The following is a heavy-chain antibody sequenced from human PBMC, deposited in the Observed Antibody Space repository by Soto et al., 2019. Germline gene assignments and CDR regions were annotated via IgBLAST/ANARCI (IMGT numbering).Heavy chain of an antibody. CDR2: INPNSGGT. V-gene: IGHV1-2*02. D-gene: IGHD3-22*01. Sequence: ASVKVSCKASGYTFTGYYMHWVRQAPGQGLEWMGWINPNSGGTNYAQKFQGRVTMTRDTSISTAYMELSRLRSDDTAVYYCAREYLAIHYYDSSGYPDAFDIWGQGTMVTVSS. CDR1: GYTFTGYY. J-gene: IGHJ3*02. CDR3: AREYLAIHYYDSSGYPDAFDI.